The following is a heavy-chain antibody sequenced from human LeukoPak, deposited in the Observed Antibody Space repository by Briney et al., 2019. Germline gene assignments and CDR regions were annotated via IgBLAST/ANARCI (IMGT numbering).Heavy chain of an antibody. CDR1: GGSISSYY. CDR3: ARGPNWGSRVFDY. CDR2: IYYIGST. D-gene: IGHD7-27*01. V-gene: IGHV4-59*12. Sequence: SETLSLTCTVSGGSISSYYWSWIRQPPGKGLEWIGYIYYIGSTNYNPSLKSRVTISVDTSKNQFSLKLSSVTAADTAVYYCARGPNWGSRVFDYWGQGTLVTVSS. J-gene: IGHJ4*02.